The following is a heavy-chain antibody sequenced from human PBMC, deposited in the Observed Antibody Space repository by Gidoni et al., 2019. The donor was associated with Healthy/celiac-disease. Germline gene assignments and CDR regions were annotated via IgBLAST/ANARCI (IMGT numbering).Heavy chain of an antibody. CDR1: GFTFSSYA. CDR2: ISYDGSNK. V-gene: IGHV3-30-3*01. CDR3: ARGQKDIVVVVAAYVVY. Sequence: QVQLVESGGGVVQPGRSLRLSCAASGFTFSSYAMHWFRQAPGKGLEWVAVISYDGSNKYYADSVKGRFTISRDNSKNTLYLQMNSLRAEDTAVYYCARGQKDIVVVVAAYVVYWGQGTLVTVSS. D-gene: IGHD2-15*01. J-gene: IGHJ4*02.